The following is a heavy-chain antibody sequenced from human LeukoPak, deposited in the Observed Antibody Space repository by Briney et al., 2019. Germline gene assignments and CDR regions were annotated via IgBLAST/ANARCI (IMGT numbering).Heavy chain of an antibody. D-gene: IGHD3-16*01. CDR2: IFTSTST. V-gene: IGHV4-61*02. Sequence: PSQTLSLTCTVSGASISSDSCYWTWVRQPAGRGLEWIGRIFTSTSTNYNPSLKSRVTISGDTSKNQFSLELTSVTAADTAVYYCARVTRGADGHDWFDPWGQGILVPVSS. CDR1: GASISSDSCY. J-gene: IGHJ5*02. CDR3: ARVTRGADGHDWFDP.